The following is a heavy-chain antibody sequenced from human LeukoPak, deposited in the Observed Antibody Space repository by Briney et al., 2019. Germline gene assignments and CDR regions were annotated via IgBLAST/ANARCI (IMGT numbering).Heavy chain of an antibody. J-gene: IGHJ3*02. V-gene: IGHV4-39*01. CDR1: GGSISSSSYY. Sequence: PSGTLSLTCTVSGGSISSSSYYWGWIRQPPGKGLEWIGSIYYSGSTYYNPSLKSRVTMSVDTSKNQFSLKLSSVTAADTAVYYCASFRPTSDAFDIWGQGTMVTVSS. CDR3: ASFRPTSDAFDI. D-gene: IGHD6-6*01. CDR2: IYYSGST.